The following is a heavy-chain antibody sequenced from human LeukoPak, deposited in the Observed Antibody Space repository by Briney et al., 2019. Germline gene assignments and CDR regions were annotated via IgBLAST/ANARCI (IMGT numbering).Heavy chain of an antibody. CDR1: GGSFSGYY. D-gene: IGHD6-13*01. Sequence: SETLSLTCAVYGGSFSGYYWSWIRQPPGKGLEWIGDINHSGSTNYNPSLKSRVTISVDTSKNQFSLKLSSVTAADTAVYYCARLAQQLAGYDYYYYMDVWGKGTTVTVSS. CDR2: INHSGST. V-gene: IGHV4-34*01. J-gene: IGHJ6*03. CDR3: ARLAQQLAGYDYYYYMDV.